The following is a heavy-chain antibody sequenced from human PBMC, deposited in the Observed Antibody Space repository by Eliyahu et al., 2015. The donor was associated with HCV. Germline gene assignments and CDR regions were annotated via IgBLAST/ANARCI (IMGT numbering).Heavy chain of an antibody. CDR1: GGTFSSYA. V-gene: IGHV1-69*01. CDR2: IIPIFGTA. Sequence: QVQLVQSGAEVKKPGSSVKVSCKASGGTFSSYAISWVRQAPGQGLEWMGGIIPIFGTANYAQKFQGRVTITADESTSTAYMELSSLRSEDTAVYYCASDYSGSYSPIPYYFDYWGQGTLVTVSS. J-gene: IGHJ4*02. CDR3: ASDYSGSYSPIPYYFDY. D-gene: IGHD1-26*01.